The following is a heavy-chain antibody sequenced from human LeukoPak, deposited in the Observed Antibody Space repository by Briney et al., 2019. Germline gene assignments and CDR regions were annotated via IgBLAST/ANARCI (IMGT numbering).Heavy chain of an antibody. CDR3: ASSTVTTTGLDY. Sequence: ASVKVSRKASGYTFTSYGISWVRQAPGQGLEWMGWISAYNGNTNYAQKLQGRVTMTTDTSTSTAYMELRSLRSDDTAVYYCASSTVTTTGLDYWGQGTLVTVSS. CDR2: ISAYNGNT. CDR1: GYTFTSYG. J-gene: IGHJ4*02. D-gene: IGHD4-11*01. V-gene: IGHV1-18*01.